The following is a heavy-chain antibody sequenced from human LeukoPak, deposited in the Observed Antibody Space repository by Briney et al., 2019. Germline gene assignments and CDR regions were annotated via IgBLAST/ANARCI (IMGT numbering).Heavy chain of an antibody. CDR1: GYSFTSYW. CDR2: IYPGDSDT. CDR3: ARHRGSSGWYTLFDY. Sequence: GESLKISCKGSGYSFTSYWISWVRQMPGKGLEWMGIIYPGDSDTRYSPSFQGQVTISADKSISTAYLQWSSLKASDTAMYYCARHRGSSGWYTLFDYWGQGTLVTVSS. D-gene: IGHD6-19*01. J-gene: IGHJ4*02. V-gene: IGHV5-51*01.